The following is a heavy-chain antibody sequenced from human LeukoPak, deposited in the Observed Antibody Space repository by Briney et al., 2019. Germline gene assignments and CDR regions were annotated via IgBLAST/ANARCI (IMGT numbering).Heavy chain of an antibody. CDR3: ARDRYSGSYGPLHY. J-gene: IGHJ4*02. CDR1: GFTFSSYS. Sequence: GGSLRLSCAASGFTFSSYSMNWVRQAPGKGLEWVSSISSSSSYIYYADSVKGRFTTSRDNAKNSLYLQMNSLRAEDTAVYYCARDRYSGSYGPLHYWGQGTLVTVSS. CDR2: ISSSSSYI. V-gene: IGHV3-21*01. D-gene: IGHD1-26*01.